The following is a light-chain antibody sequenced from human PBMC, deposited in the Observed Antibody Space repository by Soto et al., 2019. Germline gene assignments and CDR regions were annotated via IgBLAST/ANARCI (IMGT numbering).Light chain of an antibody. CDR3: QQYGDSPWT. CDR1: QSGGSTY. Sequence: EIVLTQSPGTLSLSPGERATLSCRASQSGGSTYLAWYHQKPGQAPRLLIYGASSRATGIPDRFSGRGSGPDFTLTISRLEPEDFAVYYCQQYGDSPWTFGQGTKVEIK. J-gene: IGKJ1*01. V-gene: IGKV3-20*01. CDR2: GAS.